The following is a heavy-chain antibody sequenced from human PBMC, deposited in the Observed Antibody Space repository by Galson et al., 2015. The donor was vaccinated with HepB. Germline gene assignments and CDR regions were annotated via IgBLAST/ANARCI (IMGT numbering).Heavy chain of an antibody. D-gene: IGHD2/OR15-2a*01. J-gene: IGHJ5*02. CDR1: GGSISSGGYS. V-gene: IGHV4-30-2*01. CDR2: IYHSGST. CDR3: ARVGIVRFKHSAPHSRWFDP. Sequence: LSLTCAVSGGSISSGGYSWSWIRQPPGKGLEWIGYIYHSGSTYYNPSLKSRVTISVDRSKNQFSLKLSSVTAADTAVYYCARVGIVRFKHSAPHSRWFDPWGQGTLVTVSS.